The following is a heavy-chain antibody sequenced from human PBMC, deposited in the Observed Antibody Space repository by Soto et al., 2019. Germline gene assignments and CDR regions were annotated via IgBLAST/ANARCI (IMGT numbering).Heavy chain of an antibody. CDR1: GGSISSGGYY. V-gene: IGHV4-31*03. J-gene: IGHJ6*02. CDR3: ARDGTMVRGKLNYGMDV. D-gene: IGHD3-10*01. Sequence: QVQLQESGPGLVKPSQTLSLTCTVSGGSISSGGYYWSWIRQHPGKGLEWIGYIYYSGSTYYNPSLKSRVTISVDTSKNQFSLKLSAVTAADTAVYYCARDGTMVRGKLNYGMDVWGQGTTVTVSS. CDR2: IYYSGST.